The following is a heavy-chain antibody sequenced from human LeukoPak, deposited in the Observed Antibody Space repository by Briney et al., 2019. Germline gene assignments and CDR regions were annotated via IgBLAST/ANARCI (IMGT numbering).Heavy chain of an antibody. V-gene: IGHV1-2*06. J-gene: IGHJ4*02. Sequence: ASVKVSCKASGYTLTAYYVHWVRQASGQGLEWMGRINPNSGDTNYAQEFQGRVTMTRDTSISTAYMELSRLRSDDTAVYYCARAGPPLEFDCWGQGTLVTVSS. CDR1: GYTLTAYY. D-gene: IGHD3-10*01. CDR3: ARAGPPLEFDC. CDR2: INPNSGDT.